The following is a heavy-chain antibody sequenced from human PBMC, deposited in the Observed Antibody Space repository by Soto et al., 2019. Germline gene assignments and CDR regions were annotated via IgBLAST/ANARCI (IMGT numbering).Heavy chain of an antibody. Sequence: GGSLRLSCAASGFTFNNYGMHWVRQAPGKGLEWVAVISYDGSNKYYADSVKGRFTISRDNSRNTLYLQMYSLRVEDTAVYYCAKDLYPLGSTLAADYWGQGTLVTVSS. J-gene: IGHJ4*02. V-gene: IGHV3-30*18. CDR1: GFTFNNYG. CDR2: ISYDGSNK. D-gene: IGHD2-2*01. CDR3: AKDLYPLGSTLAADY.